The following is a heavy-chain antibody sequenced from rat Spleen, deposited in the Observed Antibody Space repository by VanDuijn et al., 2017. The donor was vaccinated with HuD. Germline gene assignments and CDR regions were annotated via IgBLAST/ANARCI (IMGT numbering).Heavy chain of an antibody. CDR1: GFTFSNYY. J-gene: IGHJ2*01. CDR2: ISYDGTAT. Sequence: EVQLVESAGGLVQPGRSLKLSCAASGFTFSNYYMAWVRQAPTKGLEWVASISYDGTATYYRDSVKGRFTLSRDNAKSTLYLQMGSLRSEDTATYYCTTGVYWGQGVMVTVSS. CDR3: TTGVY. V-gene: IGHV5-20*01.